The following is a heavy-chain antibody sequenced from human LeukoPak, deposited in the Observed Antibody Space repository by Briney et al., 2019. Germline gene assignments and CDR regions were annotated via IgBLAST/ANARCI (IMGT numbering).Heavy chain of an antibody. D-gene: IGHD5-24*01. CDR2: ISSDGSTT. Sequence: SGGSLRLSCEASGFTFSRFWMHWVRQGLGKGLVWVSRISSDGSTTNYADSVKGRFTISRDNAKNTLYLQMNSLRVEDTAVYFCARSIDGYLGDWGQGTLVTVSS. CDR1: GFTFSRFW. V-gene: IGHV3-74*01. CDR3: ARSIDGYLGD. J-gene: IGHJ4*02.